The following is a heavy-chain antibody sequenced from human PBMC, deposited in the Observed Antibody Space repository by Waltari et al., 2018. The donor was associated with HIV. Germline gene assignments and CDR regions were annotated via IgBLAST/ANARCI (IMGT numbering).Heavy chain of an antibody. J-gene: IGHJ6*02. CDR1: GFSLSITGVG. D-gene: IGHD2-21*02. V-gene: IGHV2-5*01. CDR2: IYWNDDR. Sequence: QITLQESGPTLLKPSETLTLTCTFSGFSLSITGVGMGWVRQTPGKALEWLAVIYWNDDRSYTPSLRSRLTITKDTSKNQVVLTMTNVDPADTDTYYCKNSPVNRNFYSHGVDVWGQGTTVTVSS. CDR3: KNSPVNRNFYSHGVDV.